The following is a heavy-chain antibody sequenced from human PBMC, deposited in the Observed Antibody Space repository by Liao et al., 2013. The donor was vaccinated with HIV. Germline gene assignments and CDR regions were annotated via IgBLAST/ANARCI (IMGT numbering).Heavy chain of an antibody. CDR1: GDSISGYY. D-gene: IGHD6-25*01. Sequence: QVQLQESGPGLVKPSETLSLTCTVSGDSISGYYWSWIRQPAGKGLEWIGRIYNSGSANYNPSLKSRVTMSVDTSKNQFSLKMSSVTAADTALYYCARVSDTYSYYYMDVWGKGTTVTVSS. CDR2: IYNSGSA. J-gene: IGHJ6*03. CDR3: ARVSDTYSYYYMDV. V-gene: IGHV4-4*07.